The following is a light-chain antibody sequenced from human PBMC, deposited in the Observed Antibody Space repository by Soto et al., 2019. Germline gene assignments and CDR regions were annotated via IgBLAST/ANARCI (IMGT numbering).Light chain of an antibody. Sequence: EIVMTQSPASLSVSPGDGATLSCRASQSVASNVAWYQQKPGQGPRLLIHGASTRAVGVPARFSGSGSETDFTLTSSSLQSEDFAVYYCQQYHNWPPQYTFGQGTKLQIK. CDR2: GAS. CDR1: QSVASN. CDR3: QQYHNWPPQYT. J-gene: IGKJ2*01. V-gene: IGKV3-15*01.